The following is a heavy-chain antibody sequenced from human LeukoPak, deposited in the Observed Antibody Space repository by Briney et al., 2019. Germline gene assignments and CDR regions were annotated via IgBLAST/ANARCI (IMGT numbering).Heavy chain of an antibody. Sequence: PSETLSLTCTVSGGSISSYYWSWIRQPPGEGLEWIGHIYYSGSTNYNPSLKSRVTISVDTSKNQFSLKLSSVTAADTAVYYCARGGAYCGGDCYSFPDPYYFDYWGQGTLVIVSS. CDR2: IYYSGST. D-gene: IGHD2-21*02. J-gene: IGHJ4*02. CDR3: ARGGAYCGGDCYSFPDPYYFDY. V-gene: IGHV4-59*01. CDR1: GGSISSYY.